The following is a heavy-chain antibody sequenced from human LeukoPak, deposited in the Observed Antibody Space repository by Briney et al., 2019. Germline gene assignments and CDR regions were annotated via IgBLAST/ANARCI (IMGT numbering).Heavy chain of an antibody. CDR2: IASDGSST. CDR1: GFTFSSYW. CDR3: ARGASNRFDY. V-gene: IGHV3-74*01. Sequence: QAGGSLRLSCAASGFTFSSYWMNWVRHAPGKGLVWVSRIASDGSSTTYADSVKGRFSISRDNAKNTLYLQMNSLRVEDTAVYYCARGASNRFDYWGQGTLVTVSS. D-gene: IGHD1-14*01. J-gene: IGHJ4*02.